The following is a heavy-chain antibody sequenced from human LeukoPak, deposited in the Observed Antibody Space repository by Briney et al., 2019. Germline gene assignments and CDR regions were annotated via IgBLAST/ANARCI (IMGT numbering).Heavy chain of an antibody. D-gene: IGHD5-18*01. V-gene: IGHV4-34*01. CDR1: GGSFSGYY. Sequence: SETLSLTCAVYGGSFSGYYWSWIRQPPGKGLEWIGEINHSGSTNYNPSLKSRVTISVDTSKNQFSLKLSSVTAADTAVYYCARDQRGHSYGYVPLFDYWGQGTLVTVSS. J-gene: IGHJ4*02. CDR2: INHSGST. CDR3: ARDQRGHSYGYVPLFDY.